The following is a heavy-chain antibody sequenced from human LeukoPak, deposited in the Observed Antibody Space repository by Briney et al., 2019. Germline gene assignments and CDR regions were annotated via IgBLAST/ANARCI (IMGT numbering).Heavy chain of an antibody. V-gene: IGHV4-34*01. J-gene: IGHJ6*03. CDR1: GGSFSGYY. CDR3: ARGLGYYYYMDV. CDR2: INHSGST. Sequence: SETLSLTCAVYGGSFSGYYWSWIRQPPGKGLEWIGEINHSGSTNYNPSLKSRVTISVDTSKNQFSLKLSSVTAADTAVYYCARGLGYYYYMDVWGKGTTVTVSS.